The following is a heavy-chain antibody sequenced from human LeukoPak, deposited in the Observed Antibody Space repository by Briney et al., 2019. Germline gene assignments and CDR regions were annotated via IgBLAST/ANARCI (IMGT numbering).Heavy chain of an antibody. CDR3: AGDRWELLSNSYHYCGLDV. CDR1: GFTFSNYW. J-gene: IGHJ6*02. CDR2: IKQDGSEK. Sequence: PGGSLRLSCAASGFTFSNYWMSWVRQAPGKGPEWVANIKQDGSEKCYVDSVKGRFTISRDNAKNSLYLQMNSLRAEDTAVYYCAGDRWELLSNSYHYCGLDVWGQGTTVTVSS. D-gene: IGHD2-15*01. V-gene: IGHV3-7*01.